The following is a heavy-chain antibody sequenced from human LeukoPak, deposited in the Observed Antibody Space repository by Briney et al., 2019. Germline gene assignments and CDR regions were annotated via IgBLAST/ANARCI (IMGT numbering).Heavy chain of an antibody. CDR2: ISSRSSTI. CDR3: ARVGGTPVLLWFGESMDY. V-gene: IGHV3-48*04. CDR1: GFSFSTSA. Sequence: GGSLTLSCVTSGFSFSTSAMNWVRQAPGKGLEWVSYISSRSSTIYYADSVKGRFTISRDNAKNSLYLQMNSLRAEDTAVYYCARVGGTPVLLWFGESMDYWGQGTLVTVSS. J-gene: IGHJ4*02. D-gene: IGHD3-10*01.